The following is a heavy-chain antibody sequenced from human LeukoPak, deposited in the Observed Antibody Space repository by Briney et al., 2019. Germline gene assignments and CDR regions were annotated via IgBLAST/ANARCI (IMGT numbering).Heavy chain of an antibody. D-gene: IGHD3-3*01. V-gene: IGHV4-61*02. CDR3: ASSFWSGYYTGTNWFDP. J-gene: IGHJ5*02. Sequence: SETLSLTCTVSGGSISNGSYYWSWIRQPAGKGLEWIGRIYTSGSTNYNPSLKSRVTISVDTSKNQFSLKLSSVTAADTAVYYCASSFWSGYYTGTNWFDPWGQGTLVTVSS. CDR2: IYTSGST. CDR1: GGSISNGSYY.